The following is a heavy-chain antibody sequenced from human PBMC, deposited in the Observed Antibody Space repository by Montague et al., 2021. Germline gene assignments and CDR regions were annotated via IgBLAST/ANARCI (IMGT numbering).Heavy chain of an antibody. J-gene: IGHJ4*02. Sequence: SLRLSCAASGFTFSYYSMLWVRQAPGQGLQWVSSIGSSSSYIFYVDSLKGRFTISRDNAKNSLSLQISSLRADDTGVYYCARYEVASSRSSIDCWGRGTLVTVSS. V-gene: IGHV3-21*01. CDR2: IGSSSSYI. CDR1: GFTFSYYS. D-gene: IGHD6-6*01. CDR3: ARYEVASSRSSIDC.